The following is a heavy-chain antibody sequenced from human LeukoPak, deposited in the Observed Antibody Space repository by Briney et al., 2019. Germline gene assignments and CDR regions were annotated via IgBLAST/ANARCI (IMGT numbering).Heavy chain of an antibody. D-gene: IGHD2-2*02. Sequence: SETLSLTCTVSGGSISNYYWTWIRQPPGKGLEWIGYIYYSGSTNYNPSLSGRVTISLDTSKNQFSLMLRSLTAADTAVYYCARRYTASPGERFDYWGQGTLVTVSS. V-gene: IGHV4-59*08. CDR3: ARRYTASPGERFDY. CDR1: GGSISNYY. CDR2: IYYSGST. J-gene: IGHJ4*02.